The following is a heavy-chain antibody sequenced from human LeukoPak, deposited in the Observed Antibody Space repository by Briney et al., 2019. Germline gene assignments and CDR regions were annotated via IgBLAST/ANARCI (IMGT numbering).Heavy chain of an antibody. D-gene: IGHD3-22*01. J-gene: IGHJ4*02. CDR3: ARGPLQTIPTSKIVVYYYPFDY. Sequence: PGGSLRLSCAASGFNFDDYGMSWVRQAPGKGLEWVSGINWNGGGTGYADSVEGRFTISRENAKNSLYLQMNSLKAEDTALYYCARGPLQTIPTSKIVVYYYPFDYWGQGTLVTVSS. CDR2: INWNGGGT. CDR1: GFNFDDYG. V-gene: IGHV3-20*04.